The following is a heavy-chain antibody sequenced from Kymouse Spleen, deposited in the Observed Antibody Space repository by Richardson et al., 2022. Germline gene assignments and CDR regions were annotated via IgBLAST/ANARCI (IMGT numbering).Heavy chain of an antibody. CDR1: GGSFSGYY. J-gene: IGHJ6*02. CDR2: INHSGST. V-gene: IGHV4-34*01. Sequence: QVQLQQWGAGLLKPSETLSLTCAVYGGSFSGYYWSWIRQPPGKGLEWIGEINHSGSTNYNPSLKSRVTISVDTSKNQFSLKLSSVTAADTAVYYCASLPYYDFWSGYFSYGMDVWGQGTTVTVSS. CDR3: ASLPYYDFWSGYFSYGMDV. D-gene: IGHD3-3*01.